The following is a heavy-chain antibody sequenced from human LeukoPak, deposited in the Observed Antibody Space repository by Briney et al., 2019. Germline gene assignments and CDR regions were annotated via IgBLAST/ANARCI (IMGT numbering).Heavy chain of an antibody. CDR1: GGSISNYY. V-gene: IGHV4-59*01. CDR2: ISDRGST. J-gene: IGHJ6*02. Sequence: SETLSLTCTVSGGSISNYYWSWIRQPPGKGLEWIGYISDRGSTSYTPTLMSRVTISVDTSKNQFSLKLSSVTAADTAVYYCARFGPITDYGMDVWGQGTTVTVSS. D-gene: IGHD3-10*01. CDR3: ARFGPITDYGMDV.